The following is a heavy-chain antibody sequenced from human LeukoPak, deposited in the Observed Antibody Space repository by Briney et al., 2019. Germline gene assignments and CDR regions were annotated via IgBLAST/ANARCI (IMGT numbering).Heavy chain of an antibody. CDR3: ARGHGYYDSSGESD. Sequence: PGGSLRLSCAASGFTFDDYGVSWVRQAPGKGLEWVSGINWNGGSTGYADSVKGRFTISRDNAKNSLYLQMNSLRAEDTALYYCARGHGYYDSSGESDLGQGTLVTVSS. V-gene: IGHV3-20*04. CDR2: INWNGGST. J-gene: IGHJ4*02. D-gene: IGHD3-22*01. CDR1: GFTFDDYG.